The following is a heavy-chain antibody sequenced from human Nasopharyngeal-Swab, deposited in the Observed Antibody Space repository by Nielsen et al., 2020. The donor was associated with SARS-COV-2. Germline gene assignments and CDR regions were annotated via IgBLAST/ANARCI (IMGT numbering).Heavy chain of an antibody. CDR3: AKFRDIIDAFDI. CDR1: GFTFSSYA. V-gene: IGHV3-23*01. D-gene: IGHD2-15*01. CDR2: ISGSGGST. Sequence: GESLKISCAASGFTFSSYAMRWVRQAPGKGLEWVSAISGSGGSTYYADSVKGRFTISRDNSKNTLYLQMNSLRAEDTAVYYCAKFRDIIDAFDIWGQGTMVTVSS. J-gene: IGHJ3*02.